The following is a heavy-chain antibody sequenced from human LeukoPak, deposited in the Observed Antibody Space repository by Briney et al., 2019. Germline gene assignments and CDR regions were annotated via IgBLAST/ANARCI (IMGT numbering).Heavy chain of an antibody. Sequence: GGSLRLSCAASGFTFDDYTMHWVRQAPGKGLEWVSLISWDGGSTYYADSVKGRFTISRDNAKNSLYLQMNSLRAEDTAVYYCERCGYSHGYGWGGGYYYYYMDVWGKGTTVTVSS. V-gene: IGHV3-43*01. CDR3: ERCGYSHGYGWGGGYYYYYMDV. CDR2: ISWDGGST. CDR1: GFTFDDYT. J-gene: IGHJ6*03. D-gene: IGHD5-18*01.